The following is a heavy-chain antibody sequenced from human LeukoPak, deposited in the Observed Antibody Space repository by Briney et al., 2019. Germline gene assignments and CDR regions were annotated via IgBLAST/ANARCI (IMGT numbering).Heavy chain of an antibody. V-gene: IGHV1-2*02. Sequence: ASVKVSCKASGYTFTGYYMHWVRQAPGQGLEWMGWINPNSSGTNYAQKFQGRVTMTRDTSISTAYMELSRLRSDDTAVYYCARGRYCSSTSCLFDYWGQGTLVTVSS. D-gene: IGHD2-2*01. CDR3: ARGRYCSSTSCLFDY. J-gene: IGHJ4*02. CDR2: INPNSSGT. CDR1: GYTFTGYY.